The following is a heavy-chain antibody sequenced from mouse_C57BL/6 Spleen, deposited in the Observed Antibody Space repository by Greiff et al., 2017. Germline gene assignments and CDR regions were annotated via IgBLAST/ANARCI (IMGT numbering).Heavy chain of an antibody. J-gene: IGHJ2*01. D-gene: IGHD2-4*01. Sequence: VQLQQSGPELVKPGASVKISCKASGYSFTGYYMNWVKQSPEKSLEWIGEINPSTGGTTYNQKFKAKATLTVDKSSSTAYMQLNSLTSEDSAVYYCARFYDYFDYWGQGTTLTVSS. CDR1: GYSFTGYY. CDR3: ARFYDYFDY. CDR2: INPSTGGT. V-gene: IGHV1-42*01.